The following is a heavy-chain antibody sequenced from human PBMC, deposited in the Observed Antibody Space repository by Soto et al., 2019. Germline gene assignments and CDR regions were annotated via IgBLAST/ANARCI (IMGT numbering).Heavy chain of an antibody. D-gene: IGHD2-21*02. V-gene: IGHV2-5*01. CDR3: AHLPPFDDYYFDY. CDR1: GFALNTRGVG. Sequence: QITLKESGPTLVKPTQTLPLTCSFSGFALNTRGVGVGWVRQPPGKALEWLTLIYWNADTRYSPSLKSKLTVTKATSKPQVALTMTNMDPVDTATYYCAHLPPFDDYYFDYWGQGTLVTVSS. CDR2: IYWNADT. J-gene: IGHJ4*02.